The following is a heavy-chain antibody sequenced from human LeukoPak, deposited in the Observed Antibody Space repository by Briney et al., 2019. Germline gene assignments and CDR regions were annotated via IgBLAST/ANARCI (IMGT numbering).Heavy chain of an antibody. Sequence: ASVKVSCKATGYMFTRHYVHWVRQAPGHGLEWMGIINPSDGSTNYAQKFQGRVTMTTDTSTSTVYMELSSLRSEDTAVYYCARDSGSYYAAYYFDYWGQGTLVTVSS. J-gene: IGHJ4*02. CDR2: INPSDGST. V-gene: IGHV1-46*01. CDR1: GYMFTRHY. D-gene: IGHD1-26*01. CDR3: ARDSGSYYAAYYFDY.